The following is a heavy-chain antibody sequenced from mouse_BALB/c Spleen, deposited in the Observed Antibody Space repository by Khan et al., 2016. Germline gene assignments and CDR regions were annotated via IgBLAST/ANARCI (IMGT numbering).Heavy chain of an antibody. CDR3: ARDYYGSFDY. CDR2: ISDGGSYT. D-gene: IGHD1-1*01. V-gene: IGHV5-4*02. Sequence: EVELVESGGGLVKPGGSLKLSCAASGFTFSDYYMYWVRQTPEKRLEWVATISDGGSYTYYPDSVKGRFTISRDNAKNNLYLQMSSLKSDDTAMYYCARDYYGSFDYWGQGTTLTVSS. CDR1: GFTFSDYY. J-gene: IGHJ2*01.